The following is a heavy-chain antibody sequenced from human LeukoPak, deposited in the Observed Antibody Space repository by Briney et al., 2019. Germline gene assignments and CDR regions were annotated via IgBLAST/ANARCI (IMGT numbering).Heavy chain of an antibody. CDR1: GGFIRTSCN. CDR3: AAEDSGALVY. V-gene: IGHV4-39*01. D-gene: IGHD1-26*01. J-gene: IGHJ4*02. CDR2: IYYSGET. Sequence: SETLSLTCSVSGGFIRTSCNWGWIRQPPGKGLEWIGSIYYSGETYYNPSLKSRLTISVDTSKNQFSLGLRSVTAADTAVIYCAAEDSGALVYWGQGILVTVSS.